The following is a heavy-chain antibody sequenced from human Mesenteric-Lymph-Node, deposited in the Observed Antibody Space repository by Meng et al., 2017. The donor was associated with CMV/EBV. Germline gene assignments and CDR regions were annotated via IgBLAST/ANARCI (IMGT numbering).Heavy chain of an antibody. J-gene: IGHJ4*02. Sequence: LTCTVSGGSISSYYWSWIRQPPGKGLEWIGYIYYSGSTNYNPSLKSRVTISVDTSKNQFSLKLSSVTAADTAVYYCARDGRDYFDYWGQGTLVTVSS. CDR1: GGSISSYY. V-gene: IGHV4-59*01. CDR3: ARDGRDYFDY. CDR2: IYYSGST.